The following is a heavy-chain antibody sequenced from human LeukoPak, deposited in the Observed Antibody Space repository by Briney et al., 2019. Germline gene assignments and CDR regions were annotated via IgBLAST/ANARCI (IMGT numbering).Heavy chain of an antibody. D-gene: IGHD6-13*01. CDR1: GFTFSSYE. J-gene: IGHJ2*01. V-gene: IGHV3-48*03. Sequence: GGSLRLSCAASGFTFSSYEMNWVRQAPGKGLEWVSYISSSGSTIYYADSVKGRFTISRDNAKNSLYLQMNSLRAEDTAVYYCARDLVDRYSSSWADWYFDLWGRGTLVTVSS. CDR3: ARDLVDRYSSSWADWYFDL. CDR2: ISSSGSTI.